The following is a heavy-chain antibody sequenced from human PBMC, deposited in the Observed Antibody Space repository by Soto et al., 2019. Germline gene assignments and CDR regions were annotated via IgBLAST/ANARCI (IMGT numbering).Heavy chain of an antibody. D-gene: IGHD3-22*01. CDR2: ISYDGSNK. V-gene: IGHV3-30*18. Sequence: GGSLRLSCAASGFTFSSYGMHWVRQAPGKGLEWVAVISYDGSNKYYADSVKGRFTISRDNSKNTLYLQMNSLRAEDTAVYYCAKGYYYDSSGYLDYWGQGT. CDR3: AKGYYYDSSGYLDY. CDR1: GFTFSSYG. J-gene: IGHJ4*02.